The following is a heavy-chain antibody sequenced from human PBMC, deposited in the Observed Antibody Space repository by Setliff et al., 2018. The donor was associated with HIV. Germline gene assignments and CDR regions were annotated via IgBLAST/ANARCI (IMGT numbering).Heavy chain of an antibody. CDR1: GFTFSSYS. CDR3: AGAGPLDNYDWYHFAF. CDR2: ISYDGSHK. V-gene: IGHV3-30*03. Sequence: GGSLRLSCEASGFTFSSYSMHWVRQAPGKGLEWVAVISYDGSHKYYADSVKGRFTISRDNSENTLYLQMNSLRAEDTAVYYCAGAGPLDNYDWYHFAFGGQGTLVTVSS. J-gene: IGHJ4*02. D-gene: IGHD5-12*01.